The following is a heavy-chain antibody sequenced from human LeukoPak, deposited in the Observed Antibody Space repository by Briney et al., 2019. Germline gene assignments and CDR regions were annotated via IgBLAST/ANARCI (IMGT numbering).Heavy chain of an antibody. D-gene: IGHD5-18*01. V-gene: IGHV4-4*07. Sequence: SETLSLTCTVSGGSINTHYWNWIRQSAGKGLEWIGRIYISGSTDYNPSLKSRVTMSVDTSKNQFSLKLSPATAADTAVYYCARGGQHLWPAYFDYWGQGTLVTVSS. CDR3: ARGGQHLWPAYFDY. CDR2: IYISGST. J-gene: IGHJ4*02. CDR1: GGSINTHY.